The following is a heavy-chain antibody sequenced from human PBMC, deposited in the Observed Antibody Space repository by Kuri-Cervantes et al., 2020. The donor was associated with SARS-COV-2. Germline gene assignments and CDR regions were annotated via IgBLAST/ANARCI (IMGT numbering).Heavy chain of an antibody. CDR2: ISGRGGST. D-gene: IGHD5-18*01. V-gene: IGHV3-23*01. CDR3: ASGYSYGFQPHVAFDI. J-gene: IGHJ3*02. CDR1: GFTFSSYA. Sequence: GGSLRLSCAASGFTFSSYAMSWVRQAPGKGLEWVSAISGRGGSTYYADSVKGRFTISRDNSKNTLYLQMNSLRAEDTAVYYCASGYSYGFQPHVAFDIWGQGTRVTVSS.